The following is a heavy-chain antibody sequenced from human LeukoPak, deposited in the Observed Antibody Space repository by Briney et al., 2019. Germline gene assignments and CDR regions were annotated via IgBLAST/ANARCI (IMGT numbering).Heavy chain of an antibody. D-gene: IGHD2-2*02. V-gene: IGHV4-38-2*02. J-gene: IGHJ5*02. CDR2: IYHSGST. CDR3: ARDRGYCSSTGCYTGIVSRFDP. CDR1: GYSINSDYY. Sequence: SETLSLTCTVSGYSINSDYYWGWIRQPPGKGLEWIGNIYHSGSTYYNPSLKSRVTISVDTSKNQFSLKLNSVTAADTAVYYCARDRGYCSSTGCYTGIVSRFDPWGQGTLVTVSS.